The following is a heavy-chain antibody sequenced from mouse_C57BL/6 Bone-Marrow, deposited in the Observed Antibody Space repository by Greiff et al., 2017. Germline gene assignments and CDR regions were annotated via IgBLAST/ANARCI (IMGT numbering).Heavy chain of an antibody. V-gene: IGHV1-80*01. CDR2: IYPGDGDT. CDR3: ARLEYYGLFDD. J-gene: IGHJ2*01. D-gene: IGHD1-2*01. CDR1: GYAFSSYW. Sequence: QVQLKQSGAELVKPGASVKISCKASGYAFSSYWMNWVKQRPGKGLEWIGQIYPGDGDTNYNGKFKGKATLTADKSSSTAYMQLSSLTSEDSAVYFCARLEYYGLFDDWGQGTTLTVSS.